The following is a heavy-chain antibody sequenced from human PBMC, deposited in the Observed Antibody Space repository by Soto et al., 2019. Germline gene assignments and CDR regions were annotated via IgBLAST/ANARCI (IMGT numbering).Heavy chain of an antibody. D-gene: IGHD6-13*01. CDR2: IYYRGSA. Sequence: SETLSLTCSVSGGSISSSSHYWGWIRQSPGKGLDWIGSIYYRGSAYYNPSLKSRVTISVDTSKNQFSLKLRSVTAADTSVYYWGRHPGIAPHFDFWGKGTLVTVPS. J-gene: IGHJ4*02. CDR3: GRHPGIAPHFDF. CDR1: GGSISSSSHY. V-gene: IGHV4-39*01.